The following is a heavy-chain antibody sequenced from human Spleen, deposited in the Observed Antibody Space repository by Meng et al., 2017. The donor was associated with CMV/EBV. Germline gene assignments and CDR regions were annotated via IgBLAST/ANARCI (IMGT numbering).Heavy chain of an antibody. V-gene: IGHV3-48*03. CDR3: ARDRGFSYEVREEGH. Sequence: SLKISCAASGFTFRSYEMNWVRQAPGKGLEWVSYISGSGGTIHYADSVKGRFTISRDNAKNSLHLQMNSLRVEDTAVYYCARDRGFSYEVREEGHWGQGTLVTVSS. J-gene: IGHJ4*02. CDR1: GFTFRSYE. CDR2: ISGSGGTI. D-gene: IGHD5-18*01.